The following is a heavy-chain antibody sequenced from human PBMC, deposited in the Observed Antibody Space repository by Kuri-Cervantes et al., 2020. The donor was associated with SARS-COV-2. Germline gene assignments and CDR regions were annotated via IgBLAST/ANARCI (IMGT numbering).Heavy chain of an antibody. CDR3: ARDWGPYYQDTNGFLLYFDY. CDR1: GGTFSSYE. D-gene: IGHD3-22*01. CDR2: INKGNT. V-gene: IGHV1-18*01. J-gene: IGHJ4*02. Sequence: ASVKVSCKASGGTFSSYEISWVRQAPGQGLQWMGWINKGNTKDAQKFQGRVTMTTDTSTRTAYMELKSLRADDTAMYYCARDWGPYYQDTNGFLLYFDYWGQGTLVTVSS.